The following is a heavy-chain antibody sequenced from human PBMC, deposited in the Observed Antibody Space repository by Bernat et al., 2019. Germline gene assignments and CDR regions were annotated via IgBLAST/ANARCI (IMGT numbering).Heavy chain of an antibody. Sequence: QLQLQESGPGLLKPSETLSLTCTVSGDSISSSSYYWGWIRQPPGKGLEWIGEINHSGSTNYNPSLKSRVTISLDTSTNQFSLKLSSVTAADTAIYYCTRVSDYWGQGTLVTVSS. CDR1: GDSISSSSYY. CDR2: INHSGST. CDR3: TRVSDY. J-gene: IGHJ4*02. V-gene: IGHV4-39*07.